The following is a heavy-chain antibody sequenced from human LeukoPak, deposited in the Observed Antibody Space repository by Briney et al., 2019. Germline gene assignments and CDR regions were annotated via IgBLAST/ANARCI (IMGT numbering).Heavy chain of an antibody. CDR3: ARPEWPWAFDI. CDR1: GYSISSGYY. Sequence: PSETLSLTCGVSGYSISSGYYWGWIRQPPGKGLEWIGSIYYSGSTYYNPSLKSRVTISVDTSKNQFSLKLSSVTAADTAVYYCARPEWPWAFDIWGQGTMVTVSS. V-gene: IGHV4-38-2*01. J-gene: IGHJ3*02. CDR2: IYYSGST. D-gene: IGHD3-3*01.